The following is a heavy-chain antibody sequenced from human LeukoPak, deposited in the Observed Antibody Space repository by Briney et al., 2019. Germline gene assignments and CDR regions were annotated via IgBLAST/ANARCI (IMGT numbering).Heavy chain of an antibody. D-gene: IGHD4-23*01. V-gene: IGHV4-4*09. CDR1: GVSINSHY. J-gene: IGHJ4*02. CDR2: IYGSGRT. Sequence: SETLSLTCTVSGVSINSHYLNWIRQPPGKGLEWIGYIYGSGRTNFNPSLKSRVTISVDTSKNQFSLNLSSVTAADTAVYYCARLHGGKGQYYFDYWGQGTLVTVSS. CDR3: ARLHGGKGQYYFDY.